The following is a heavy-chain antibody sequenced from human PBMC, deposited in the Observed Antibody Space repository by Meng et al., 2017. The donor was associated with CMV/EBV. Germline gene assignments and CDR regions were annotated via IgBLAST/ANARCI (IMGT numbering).Heavy chain of an antibody. CDR1: GYTFTGYY. V-gene: IGHV1-2*02. CDR2: INPNSGGT. J-gene: IGHJ4*02. D-gene: IGHD3-3*01. CDR3: ARARYVLRFLEDY. Sequence: ASVKVSCKASGYTFTGYYMHWVRQAPGQGLEWMGWINPNSGGTNYAQKFQGRVTMTRDTSISTAYMELSGLRSDDTAVYYCARARYVLRFLEDYWGQGTLVTVSS.